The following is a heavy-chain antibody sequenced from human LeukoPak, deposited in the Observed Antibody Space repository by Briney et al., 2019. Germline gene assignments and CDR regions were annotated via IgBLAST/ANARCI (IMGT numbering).Heavy chain of an antibody. CDR3: ARGGPAAGRFDY. J-gene: IGHJ4*02. D-gene: IGHD6-13*01. Sequence: GGSLRLSCAASGFTFSSYAMHWVRQAPGKGLEWVAVISYDGSNKYYADSVKGRFTISRDNSKNTLYLQMNSLRAEDTAVYYCARGGPAAGRFDYWGQGTLVTVSS. V-gene: IGHV3-30*14. CDR2: ISYDGSNK. CDR1: GFTFSSYA.